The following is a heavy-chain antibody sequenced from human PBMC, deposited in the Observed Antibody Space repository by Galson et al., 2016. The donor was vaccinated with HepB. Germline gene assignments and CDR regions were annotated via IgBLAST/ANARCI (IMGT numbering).Heavy chain of an antibody. Sequence: SLRLSCAASGFKSYYAWMNWVRQAPGKGLEWVGHIKRETGGGTTEYAAPVKGRFTSSRDAKKNTVYLQRNSLQNEDTDMYDCTTGYGSDWYDWGQGTLVTVSS. D-gene: IGHD6-19*01. J-gene: IGHJ4*02. V-gene: IGHV3-15*07. CDR3: TTGYGSDWYD. CDR2: IKRETGGGTT. CDR1: GFKSYYAW.